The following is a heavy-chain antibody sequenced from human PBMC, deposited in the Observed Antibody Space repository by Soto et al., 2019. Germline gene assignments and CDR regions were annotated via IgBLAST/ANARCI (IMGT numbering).Heavy chain of an antibody. CDR1: GYTFTTYG. CDR2: INTHNGNT. D-gene: IGHD3-3*01. J-gene: IGHJ6*02. Sequence: AASVKVSCKASGYTFTTYGISWVRQAPGQRLEWLGWINTHNGNTNYAQNLQGRVIMTADTSTSTAYMELRSLRSDDTAIYYCARGSYDFWSGYYIGPKDVWGQGTTVTVSS. CDR3: ARGSYDFWSGYYIGPKDV. V-gene: IGHV1-18*01.